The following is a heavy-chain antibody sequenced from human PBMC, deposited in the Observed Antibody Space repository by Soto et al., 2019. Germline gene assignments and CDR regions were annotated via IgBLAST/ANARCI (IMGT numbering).Heavy chain of an antibody. D-gene: IGHD3-10*01. CDR3: ARERGDYYYGSGSYSDY. CDR2: IYYSGST. J-gene: IGHJ4*02. V-gene: IGHV4-30-4*01. CDR1: GGSMSSGDYY. Sequence: QVQLQESGPGLVKPSQTLSLTCTVSGGSMSSGDYYWSWIRQPPGKGLEWIGYIYYSGSTYYNPSLKSRVTISVDTPKNQFSLKLSSVTAADTAVYYCARERGDYYYGSGSYSDYWGQGTLVTVSS.